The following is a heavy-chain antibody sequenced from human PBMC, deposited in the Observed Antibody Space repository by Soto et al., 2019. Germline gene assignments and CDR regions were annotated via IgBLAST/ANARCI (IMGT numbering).Heavy chain of an antibody. Sequence: QVQLVQSGAEVKKPGASVKVSCKASGDTFTDYYIHWVRQAPGQGLEWMGTVNPSGGHTTYAQHFLGRMTMTRDTYTSTLYMELTSVTSEDTAVYYCARGGHVVVVTAALDYWGQGTLVTVSS. CDR1: GDTFTDYY. J-gene: IGHJ4*02. D-gene: IGHD2-21*02. CDR3: ARGGHVVVVTAALDY. CDR2: VNPSGGHT. V-gene: IGHV1-46*01.